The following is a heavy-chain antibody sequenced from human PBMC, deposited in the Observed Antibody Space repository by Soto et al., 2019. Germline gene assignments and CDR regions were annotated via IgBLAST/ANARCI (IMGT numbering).Heavy chain of an antibody. CDR3: ARDIEYLTSSDYFDY. Sequence: ASVKVSCKASGYAFTSYGISWVRQAPGQGLEWMGWISAYDGNRNTAQKIQGRVTMTTDTSTSTAYMELRSLRSDDTAVYYCARDIEYLTSSDYFDYWGQGTLVTVSS. CDR1: GYAFTSYG. V-gene: IGHV1-18*01. J-gene: IGHJ4*02. D-gene: IGHD3-10*01. CDR2: ISAYDGNR.